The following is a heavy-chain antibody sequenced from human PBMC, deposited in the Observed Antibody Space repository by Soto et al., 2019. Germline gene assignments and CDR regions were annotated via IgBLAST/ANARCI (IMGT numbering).Heavy chain of an antibody. J-gene: IGHJ6*03. Sequence: SETLSLTCAVYGGSFSGYYWSWIRQPPGKGLEWIGEINHSGSTNYNPSLKSRVTISVDTSKNQFSLKLSSVTAADTAVYYCARRKKGITGNRGAGSSYYYYYYMDVWGKGTTVTVSS. D-gene: IGHD1-20*01. CDR1: GGSFSGYY. CDR3: ARRKKGITGNRGAGSSYYYYYYMDV. CDR2: INHSGST. V-gene: IGHV4-34*01.